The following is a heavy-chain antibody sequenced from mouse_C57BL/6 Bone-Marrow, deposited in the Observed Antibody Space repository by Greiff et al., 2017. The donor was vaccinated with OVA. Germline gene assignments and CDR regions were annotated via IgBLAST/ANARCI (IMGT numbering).Heavy chain of an antibody. Sequence: QVQLQQPGAELVKPGASVKLSCKASGYTFTSYWMHWVKQRPGQGLEWIGMIHPNSGSTNYNEKFKSKATLTVDKSSSTAYMQLSSLTSEDSAVYYCARWRYYGRGFAYWGQGTLVTVSA. V-gene: IGHV1-64*01. CDR2: IHPNSGST. CDR3: ARWRYYGRGFAY. CDR1: GYTFTSYW. D-gene: IGHD1-1*01. J-gene: IGHJ3*01.